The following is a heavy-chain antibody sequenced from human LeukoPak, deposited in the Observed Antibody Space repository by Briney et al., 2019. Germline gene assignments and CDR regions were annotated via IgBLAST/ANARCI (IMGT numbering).Heavy chain of an antibody. CDR1: GYSFTTYW. Sequence: GESLKISCKGSGYSFTTYWIAWVRQMPGKGLEWMGIIYPGDSETRYSTSFQGQVTISTDKSISTAYLQWGALKASDTAMYYCARSPRDGYHDAFDIWGQGTMVTVSS. CDR2: IYPGDSET. CDR3: ARSPRDGYHDAFDI. D-gene: IGHD5-24*01. J-gene: IGHJ3*02. V-gene: IGHV5-51*01.